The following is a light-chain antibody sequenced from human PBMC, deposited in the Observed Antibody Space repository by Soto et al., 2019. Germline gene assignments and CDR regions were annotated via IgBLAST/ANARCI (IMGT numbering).Light chain of an antibody. CDR3: QQYGYSPT. CDR2: AAS. J-gene: IGKJ4*01. Sequence: EIVMTQSPATLSVSPGERATLSCRAGQSVSSGLAWYQQKPGQTPRLLIYAASTRATGIPARFSGSGSGTEFTLTISRLEPEDFAVYYCQQYGYSPTFGGGTKVDIK. CDR1: QSVSSG. V-gene: IGKV3-15*01.